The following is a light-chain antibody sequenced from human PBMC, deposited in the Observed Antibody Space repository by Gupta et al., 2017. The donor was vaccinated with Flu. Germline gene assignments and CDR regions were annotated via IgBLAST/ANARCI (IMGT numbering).Light chain of an antibody. V-gene: IGLV2-23*01. CDR1: SSDVGSYNL. Sequence: QSALTQTASVSGSPGQSITISCTGTSSDVGSYNLVSWYQQHPDKAPKLMIYEGSKRPSGVSNRFSGSKSGNTASLTISGRQAEDEADYYCCSDAGSSNWVFGGGTKLTVL. CDR3: CSDAGSSNWV. J-gene: IGLJ3*02. CDR2: EGS.